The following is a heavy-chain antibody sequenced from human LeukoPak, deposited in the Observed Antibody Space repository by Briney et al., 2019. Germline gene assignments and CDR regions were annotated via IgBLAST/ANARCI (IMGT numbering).Heavy chain of an antibody. CDR1: GFIFAAYA. Sequence: GGSLRLSCAASGFIFAAYAMHWVRQVPGKGLEWVSLTNGDGGRTFYADSVRGRFTISRDNSKNSLYLQMSGLRPEDTAFFYCAKATGHGDFRTDYWGQGTLVTVSS. J-gene: IGHJ4*02. V-gene: IGHV3-43*02. D-gene: IGHD1-1*01. CDR2: TNGDGGRT. CDR3: AKATGHGDFRTDY.